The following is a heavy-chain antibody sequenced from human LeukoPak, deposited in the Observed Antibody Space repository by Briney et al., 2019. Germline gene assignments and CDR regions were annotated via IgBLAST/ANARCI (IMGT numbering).Heavy chain of an antibody. D-gene: IGHD5-12*01. V-gene: IGHV1-18*04. CDR1: GYTFTGYY. CDR3: ARTLSRGYSGYDYGLGY. Sequence: GASVKVSCKASGYTFTGYYMHWVRQAPGQGLEWMGWISASNGKTNYAQKLQGRVTMTTETSTSTAYMELRSLRSDDTAVYYCARTLSRGYSGYDYGLGYWGQGTLVTVSS. J-gene: IGHJ4*02. CDR2: ISASNGKT.